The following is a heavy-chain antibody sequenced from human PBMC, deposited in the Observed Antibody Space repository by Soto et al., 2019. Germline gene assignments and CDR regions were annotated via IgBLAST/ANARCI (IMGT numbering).Heavy chain of an antibody. Sequence: PLVESGGDLVKPGGSLRLSCAASGFMFSRAWLSWVRQAPGKGLEWVGRIKSKRDGGTTDYAPPVKGRFVISRDDSKNTLYLQMNSLKTDDTAVDYCVEGWNDFWGQGTLVAVSS. CDR2: IKSKRDGGTT. J-gene: IGHJ4*02. CDR3: VEGWNDF. V-gene: IGHV3-15*01. D-gene: IGHD1-1*01. CDR1: GFMFSRAW.